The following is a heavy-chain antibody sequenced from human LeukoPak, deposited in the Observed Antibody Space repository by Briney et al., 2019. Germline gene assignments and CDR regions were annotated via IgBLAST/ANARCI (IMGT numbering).Heavy chain of an antibody. Sequence: GGSLRLSCATSGFTFRNHGMHWVRQAPGRGLEWVAFIRYDELQDYYADSVRGRFTISRDNSKSALYLQMGSLRPEDTAMYYCVRDFSNYVAFFDSWGQGVLVTVSS. J-gene: IGHJ4*02. CDR2: IRYDELQD. CDR3: VRDFSNYVAFFDS. D-gene: IGHD4-11*01. V-gene: IGHV3-30*02. CDR1: GFTFRNHG.